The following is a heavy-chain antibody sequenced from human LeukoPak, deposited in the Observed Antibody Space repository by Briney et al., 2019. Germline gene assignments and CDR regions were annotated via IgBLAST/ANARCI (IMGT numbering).Heavy chain of an antibody. Sequence: GGSLRLSCAASGFTFSSYWMHWVRQAPGKGLMWVSRIDTDESITTYADSVKGRFTISRDNAKNKLYLQMNSLRAEDTAVYYCASHPGYDFWSGYSYWGQGTLVTVSS. J-gene: IGHJ4*02. CDR2: IDTDESIT. CDR1: GFTFSSYW. D-gene: IGHD3-3*01. V-gene: IGHV3-74*03. CDR3: ASHPGYDFWSGYSY.